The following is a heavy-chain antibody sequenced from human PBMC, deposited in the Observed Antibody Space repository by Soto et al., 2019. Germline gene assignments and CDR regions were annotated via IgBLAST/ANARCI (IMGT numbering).Heavy chain of an antibody. V-gene: IGHV3-7*01. CDR2: INRDGSVM. CDR3: ARTKVVGVNYGMDV. J-gene: IGHJ6*02. D-gene: IGHD3-16*01. CDR1: GFNLSNFW. Sequence: RLVESGGGLVQPGGSLRLSCAAPGFNLSNFWMNWVRQAPGKGLEWVAHINRDGSVMNYVASVRGRFTISRDNAGNSVFLQMNSLRRDDAGVYYCARTKVVGVNYGMDVWGHGTTVSVSS.